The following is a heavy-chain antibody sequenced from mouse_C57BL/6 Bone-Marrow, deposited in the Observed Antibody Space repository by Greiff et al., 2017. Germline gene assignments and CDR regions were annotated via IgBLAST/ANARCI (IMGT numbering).Heavy chain of an antibody. CDR1: GFTFSDYG. Sequence: DVMLVESGGGLVQPGGSLKLSCAASGFTFSDYGMAWVRQAPRKGPEWVAFISNLAYSIYYADTVTGRFTISRENAKNTLYLEMSSLRSEDTAMYYCARGGTTDQAWFAYWGQGTLVTVSA. CDR2: ISNLAYSI. D-gene: IGHD1-1*01. CDR3: ARGGTTDQAWFAY. J-gene: IGHJ3*01. V-gene: IGHV5-15*04.